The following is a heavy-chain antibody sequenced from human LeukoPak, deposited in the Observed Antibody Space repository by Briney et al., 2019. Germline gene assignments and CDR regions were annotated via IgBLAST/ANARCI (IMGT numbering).Heavy chain of an antibody. CDR1: GYTFTGYY. V-gene: IGHV1-69*13. Sequence: GASVKVSCKASGYTFTGYYMHWVRQAPGQGLEWMGGIIPIFRTTNYAQKFQGRVTITADESTGTAYMELSSLRSDDTAVYFCASFYCRNSDCYGGYYYMDVWGKGTTVTVSS. CDR2: IIPIFRTT. D-gene: IGHD2-21*02. J-gene: IGHJ6*03. CDR3: ASFYCRNSDCYGGYYYMDV.